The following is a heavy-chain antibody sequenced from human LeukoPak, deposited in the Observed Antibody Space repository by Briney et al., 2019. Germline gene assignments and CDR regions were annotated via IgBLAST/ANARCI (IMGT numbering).Heavy chain of an antibody. D-gene: IGHD3-10*01. Sequence: KPSENLSTSCSVSGGSSSSSSYYWGWIRQSPGKGLEWIGSIYYSGSTYYNPSLKSRVTISVDTSNQFSLKLSSVTAADTAVYYCARHGRPDYGLCSYDYWDQGTLVTVSS. V-gene: IGHV4-39*01. CDR2: IYYSGST. CDR1: GGSSSSSSYY. J-gene: IGHJ4*02. CDR3: ARHGRPDYGLCSYDY.